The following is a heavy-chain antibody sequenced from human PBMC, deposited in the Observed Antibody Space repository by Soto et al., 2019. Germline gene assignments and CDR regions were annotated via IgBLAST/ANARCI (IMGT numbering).Heavy chain of an antibody. CDR3: EREDRVDNAFDI. CDR1: GYTFTSYG. D-gene: IGHD3-22*01. CDR2: ISAYNGNT. J-gene: IGHJ3*02. V-gene: IGHV1-18*01. Sequence: ASVKVSCKASGYTFTSYGISWVRQAPGQGLEWMGWISAYNGNTNYAQKLQGRVTMTTDTSTSTAYMELRSLRSDDTAVYYCEREDRVDNAFDIWGQGTMVTVSS.